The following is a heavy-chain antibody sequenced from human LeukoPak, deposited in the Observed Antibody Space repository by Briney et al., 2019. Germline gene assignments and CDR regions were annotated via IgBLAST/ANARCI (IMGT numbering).Heavy chain of an antibody. V-gene: IGHV1-2*02. CDR2: INPNSGGT. Sequence: AASVKVSCTASGYTFTGYYMYWVRQAPGQGLEWMGWINPNSGGTNYAQKFQGRVTMTRDTSISTVYKELSRLRSDDTAVYYCAREGGILTGYYRFDYWGQGTLVTVS. D-gene: IGHD3-9*01. CDR3: AREGGILTGYYRFDY. J-gene: IGHJ4*02. CDR1: GYTFTGYY.